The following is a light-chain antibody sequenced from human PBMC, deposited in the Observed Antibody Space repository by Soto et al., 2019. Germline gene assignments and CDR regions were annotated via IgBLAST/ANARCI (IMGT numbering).Light chain of an antibody. Sequence: QSALTQPASVPASPGQSITISCTGTSSDIGDYNYVSWYQQRPGEAPKLILYEVENRPSGISDRFSGSKSGNTASLTISGLRTEDEADYYCSSYTSTVTLVVFGGGTKLTVL. J-gene: IGLJ2*01. CDR2: EVE. CDR3: SSYTSTVTLVV. V-gene: IGLV2-14*03. CDR1: SSDIGDYNY.